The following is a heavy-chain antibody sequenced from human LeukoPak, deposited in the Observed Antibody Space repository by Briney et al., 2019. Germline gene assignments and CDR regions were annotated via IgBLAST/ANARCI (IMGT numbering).Heavy chain of an antibody. V-gene: IGHV4-59*01. CDR2: IYYSGST. CDR1: GGFISSYY. CDR3: ARGANSAIGY. Sequence: SETLSLTCTVSGGFISSYYWSWIRQPPGKGLEWIGYIYYSGSTNYNPSLKSRVTISVDTSKNQFSLKLSSVTAADTAVYYCARGANSAIGYWGQGTLVTVSS. J-gene: IGHJ4*02. D-gene: IGHD4-23*01.